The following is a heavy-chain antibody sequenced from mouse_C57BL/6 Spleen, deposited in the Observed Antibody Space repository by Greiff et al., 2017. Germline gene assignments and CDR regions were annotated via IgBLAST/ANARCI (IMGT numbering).Heavy chain of an antibody. CDR2: INPNNGGT. Sequence: VQLQQSGPELVKPGASVKMSCKASGYTFTDYNMHWVKQSHGKSLEWIGYINPNNGGTSYNQKFKGKATLTVNKSSSTAYMELRSLTSEDSAVYYCARSIYYDYSWYFDVWGTGTTVTVSS. V-gene: IGHV1-22*01. CDR1: GYTFTDYN. J-gene: IGHJ1*03. CDR3: ARSIYYDYSWYFDV. D-gene: IGHD2-4*01.